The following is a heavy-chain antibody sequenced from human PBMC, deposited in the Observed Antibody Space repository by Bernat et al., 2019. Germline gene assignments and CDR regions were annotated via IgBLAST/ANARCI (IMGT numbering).Heavy chain of an antibody. D-gene: IGHD6-13*01. CDR3: ARAPAVSSSGPYFDY. CDR1: GYTFTSYH. CDR2: INPSGGST. V-gene: IGHV1-46*03. J-gene: IGHJ4*02. Sequence: QVQLVQSGAEVKKPGASVKVSCKASGYTFTSYHMHWVRQAPGQGLEWMGIINPSGGSTSYAQKFQGRVTMTRDTSTSTVYMELSSLRSEDTAVYYCARAPAVSSSGPYFDYWGQGTLVTVSS.